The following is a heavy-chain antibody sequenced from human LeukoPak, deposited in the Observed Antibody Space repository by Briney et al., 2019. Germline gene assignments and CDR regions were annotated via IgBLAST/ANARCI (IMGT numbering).Heavy chain of an antibody. Sequence: PGGSLRLSCEGSAFIFSGHWTNWVRQTPGKGLEWVASIKEDGSERQYVDSVKGRFSISRDNTKGSLFLQLNSLRAEDTAVYYCATDRGRRYYDFWSGYLYYYYYYGMDVWGQGTTVTVSS. CDR2: IKEDGSER. D-gene: IGHD3-3*01. CDR1: AFIFSGHW. V-gene: IGHV3-7*03. CDR3: ATDRGRRYYDFWSGYLYYYYYYGMDV. J-gene: IGHJ6*02.